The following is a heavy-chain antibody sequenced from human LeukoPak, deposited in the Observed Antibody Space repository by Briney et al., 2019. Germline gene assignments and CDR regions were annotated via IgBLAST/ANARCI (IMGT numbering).Heavy chain of an antibody. CDR3: ARLSHPSGSDWFFDY. CDR2: IYFSGTT. V-gene: IGHV4-59*08. Sequence: SKTLSLTCTVSGDSISNYYWGWIRQPPGKGLDWIGYIYFSGTTNYNPSLKSRVTMSVDTSKNQFSLKLTSMTAADTAVYFCARLSHPSGSDWFFDYWGQGSLVTVSS. J-gene: IGHJ4*02. D-gene: IGHD6-19*01. CDR1: GDSISNYY.